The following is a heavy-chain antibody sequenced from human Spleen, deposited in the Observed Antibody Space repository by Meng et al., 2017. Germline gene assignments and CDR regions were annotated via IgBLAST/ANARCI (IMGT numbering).Heavy chain of an antibody. V-gene: IGHV1-2*02. CDR3: ATTEFTPVRIGHSSGWYNYHYGMDV. J-gene: IGHJ6*02. D-gene: IGHD6-19*01. Sequence: ASVKVSCKASGYTFTDYYLHWVRQAPGQGLEWMGWINPHSGDTEYAQHCEGRVTMTRDTSTSTAYMELRSLRSDDTAVYYCATTEFTPVRIGHSSGWYNYHYGMDVWGQGTTVTVSS. CDR1: GYTFTDYY. CDR2: INPHSGDT.